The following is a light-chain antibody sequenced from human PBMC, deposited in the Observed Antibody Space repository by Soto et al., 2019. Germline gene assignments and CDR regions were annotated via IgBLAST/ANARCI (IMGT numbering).Light chain of an antibody. CDR1: SSDVGSYNL. Sequence: QSALTQPASVSGSPGQSITISCTGTSSDVGSYNLVSWYQQRPGKAPKLMISEVTKRPSGISARFSGSKSGNTASLTISGLQAEDESDYYCCSYAGSSTWVFGGGTKVTVL. CDR3: CSYAGSSTWV. J-gene: IGLJ3*02. V-gene: IGLV2-23*02. CDR2: EVT.